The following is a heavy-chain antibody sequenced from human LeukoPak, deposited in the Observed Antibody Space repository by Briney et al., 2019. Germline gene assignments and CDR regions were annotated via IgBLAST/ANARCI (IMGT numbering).Heavy chain of an antibody. CDR3: AKEYQPREVAGPIDY. Sequence: GGSLRLSCATSGFTFTSYAMTWVRQPPGKGLEWVSSISGGGSTSYADSVKGRFTISRDNSKKMVYLQMNRLRAEDTALYYCAKEYQPREVAGPIDYWGQGTLVTVSS. CDR1: GFTFTSYA. D-gene: IGHD2-2*01. V-gene: IGHV3-23*01. J-gene: IGHJ4*02. CDR2: ISGGGST.